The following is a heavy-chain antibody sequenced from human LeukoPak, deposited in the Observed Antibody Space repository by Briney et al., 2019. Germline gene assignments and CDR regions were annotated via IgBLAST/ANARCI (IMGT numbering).Heavy chain of an antibody. J-gene: IGHJ4*02. Sequence: GGSLRLSCAASGFTFSSYAMHWVRQAPGKGLEWVAVISYDGSNKYYADSVKGRFTISRDNSKNTLYLQMNSLRAEDTAVYYCAKDLGSSGWYIDYWGQGTLVTVSS. CDR3: AKDLGSSGWYIDY. CDR1: GFTFSSYA. D-gene: IGHD6-19*01. CDR2: ISYDGSNK. V-gene: IGHV3-30-3*01.